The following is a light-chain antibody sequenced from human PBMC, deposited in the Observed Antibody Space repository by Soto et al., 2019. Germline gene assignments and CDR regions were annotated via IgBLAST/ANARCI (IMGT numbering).Light chain of an antibody. CDR2: RAS. J-gene: IGKJ4*01. CDR3: QQFYSTPPT. V-gene: IGKV4-1*01. CDR1: QSVLYSSNNKNY. Sequence: DIVMTQSPDSLAVSLGERATINCKSSQSVLYSSNNKNYLAWYQQKPGQPPKLLIYRASTRESGVPDRFSGSGSGTDFNLTISSLQAEDVAVYYCQQFYSTPPTFGGGTKVEIK.